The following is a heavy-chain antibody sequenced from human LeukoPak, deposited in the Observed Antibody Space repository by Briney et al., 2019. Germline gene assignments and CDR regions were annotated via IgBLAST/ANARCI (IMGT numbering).Heavy chain of an antibody. V-gene: IGHV3-23*01. J-gene: IGHJ4*02. Sequence: GGSLRLSCAASGFTFSSYAMSWVRQAPGKGLEWVSAISGSGGSTYYADSVKGRFTISRDNSKNTLYLQMNSLRAEDTAVYYCARDSGSGWYAYFDYWGQGTLVTVSS. D-gene: IGHD6-19*01. CDR3: ARDSGSGWYAYFDY. CDR1: GFTFSSYA. CDR2: ISGSGGST.